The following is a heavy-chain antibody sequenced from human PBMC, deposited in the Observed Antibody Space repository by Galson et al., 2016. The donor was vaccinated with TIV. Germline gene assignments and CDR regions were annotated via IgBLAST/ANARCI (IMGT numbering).Heavy chain of an antibody. Sequence: SVKVSCKASGGTFRMFVFSWLRQAPGQGLEWMGVINPLFGTTNYAQTFQGRLTITADESTSPVYMEMTSLRSDDTAVYFCATDRNPALDTYPYYYGMDVWGQGTAVIVSS. V-gene: IGHV1-69*13. CDR2: INPLFGTT. CDR3: ATDRNPALDTYPYYYGMDV. CDR1: GGTFRMFV. D-gene: IGHD5-18*01. J-gene: IGHJ6*02.